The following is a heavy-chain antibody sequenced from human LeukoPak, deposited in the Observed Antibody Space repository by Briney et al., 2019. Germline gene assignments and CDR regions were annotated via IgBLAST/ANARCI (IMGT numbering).Heavy chain of an antibody. D-gene: IGHD6-13*01. V-gene: IGHV1-69*05. Sequence: SVKVSCKASGVTFSSYAISWVRQAPGQGLEWMGGIIPIFGTANYAQKFQGRVTITTDESTSTAYMELSSLRSEDTAVYYCAFSIAAALGIDPWGQGTLVTVSS. CDR1: GVTFSSYA. CDR3: AFSIAAALGIDP. J-gene: IGHJ5*02. CDR2: IIPIFGTA.